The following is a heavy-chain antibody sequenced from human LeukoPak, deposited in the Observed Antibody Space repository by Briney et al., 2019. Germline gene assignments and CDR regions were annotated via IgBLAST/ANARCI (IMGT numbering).Heavy chain of an antibody. CDR1: GYTFTRYY. J-gene: IGHJ4*02. CDR2: INPSGGST. D-gene: IGHD5-12*01. CDR3: ATLIRYSGYGGY. V-gene: IGHV1-46*01. Sequence: ASVKVSCKASGYTFTRYYLHWVRQAPGQGLEWMGIINPSGGSTSYTQKFQGRVTITEDTSTDTAYMELSSLRSEDTAVYYCATLIRYSGYGGYWGQGTLVTVSS.